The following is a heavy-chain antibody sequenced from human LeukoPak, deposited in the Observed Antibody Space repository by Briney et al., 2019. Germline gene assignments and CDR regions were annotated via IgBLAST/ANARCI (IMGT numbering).Heavy chain of an antibody. J-gene: IGHJ4*02. D-gene: IGHD4-17*01. V-gene: IGHV3-21*01. CDR3: ARLEYGDSSFFDY. CDR1: GFTFSSYS. Sequence: AGGSLRLSCATSGFTFSSYSMNWVRQAPGKGLEWVSSISSSSSYIYYADSVKGRFTISRDNAKNSLYLQMNSLRAEDTAVYYCARLEYGDSSFFDYWGQGTLVTVSS. CDR2: ISSSSSYI.